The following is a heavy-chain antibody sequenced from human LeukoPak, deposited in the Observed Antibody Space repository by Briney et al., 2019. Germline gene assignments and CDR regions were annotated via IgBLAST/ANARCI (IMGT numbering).Heavy chain of an antibody. CDR2: ISRSSTNT. CDR3: ARRNHYDRKEIDY. Sequence: GGSLRLSCAASGFTFSSYSMNWVRQAPGKGLEWVSSISRSSTNTYYADSVKGRFTISRDNTKNSLYLQMDSLRAEDTALYYCARRNHYDRKEIDYRGQGTLVTVSS. J-gene: IGHJ4*02. V-gene: IGHV3-21*01. D-gene: IGHD3-16*01. CDR1: GFTFSSYS.